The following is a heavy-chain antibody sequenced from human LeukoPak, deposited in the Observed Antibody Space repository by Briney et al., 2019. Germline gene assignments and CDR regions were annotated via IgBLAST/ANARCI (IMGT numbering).Heavy chain of an antibody. V-gene: IGHV3-30*03. CDR2: ISYDGSNE. CDR1: GFTFSSYG. CDR3: ARDSWGFDY. Sequence: PGGSLRLSCAASGFTFSSYGMHWVRQAPGKGLEWVAVISYDGSNEYYADSVKGRFSISRDSSKDTLYVQMNSLRVEDTAVYYCARDSWGFDYWGQGTLVTVSS. D-gene: IGHD6-13*01. J-gene: IGHJ4*02.